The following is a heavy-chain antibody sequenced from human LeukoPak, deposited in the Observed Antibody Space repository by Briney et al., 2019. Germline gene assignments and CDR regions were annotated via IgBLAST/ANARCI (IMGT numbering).Heavy chain of an antibody. J-gene: IGHJ4*02. V-gene: IGHV1-18*01. CDR1: GYTFTSYG. CDR3: ARWSYGRRGVRYYFDY. D-gene: IGHD5-18*01. Sequence: GASVKVSCKASGYTFTSYGISWVGQAPGQGLEWMGWISAYNGNTNYAQELQGRVTMTTDTSTSTAYMELRSLRSDDTAVYYCARWSYGRRGVRYYFDYWGQGTLVTVSS. CDR2: ISAYNGNT.